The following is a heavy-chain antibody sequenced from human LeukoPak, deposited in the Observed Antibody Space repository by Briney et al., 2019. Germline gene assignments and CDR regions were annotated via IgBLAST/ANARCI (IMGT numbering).Heavy chain of an antibody. CDR2: ISGSGGST. J-gene: IGHJ4*02. CDR1: GGSISSSSYY. Sequence: ETLSLTCTVSGGSISSSSYYWGWIRQPPGKGLEWVSAISGSGGSTYYADSVKGRFTISRDNSKNTLYLQMNSLRAEDTAVYYCVRSSWTHLFDYWGQGTLVTVSS. D-gene: IGHD6-13*01. CDR3: VRSSWTHLFDY. V-gene: IGHV3-23*01.